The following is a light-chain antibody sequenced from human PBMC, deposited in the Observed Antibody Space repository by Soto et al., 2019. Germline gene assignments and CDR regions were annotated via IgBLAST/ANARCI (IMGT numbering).Light chain of an antibody. CDR2: GIS. CDR1: QRIPTTY. V-gene: IGKV3-20*01. J-gene: IGKJ5*01. Sequence: EIVLTQSPGTLSLSPGEGATLACRASQRIPTTYLAWYQQKPGQAPRLLIYGISTRATGTPDRFSGSGSGTEFTLTISSLQSEDFAVYYCQQYERWPITFGQGTRLEIK. CDR3: QQYERWPIT.